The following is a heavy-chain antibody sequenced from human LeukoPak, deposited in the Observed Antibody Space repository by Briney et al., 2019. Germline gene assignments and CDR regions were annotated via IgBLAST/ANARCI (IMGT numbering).Heavy chain of an antibody. D-gene: IGHD4-17*01. CDR2: MYSGGAT. J-gene: IGHJ4*02. CDR1: GVTVSSRY. V-gene: IGHV3-66*01. CDR3: ARDPSPFYGDYGY. Sequence: GGSLRLSCAASGVTVSSRYMSWVRQAPGQGLEWVSIMYSGGATDYADSVKGRFTISRDNSKNTLYLQMNSLRAEDTAVYYCARDPSPFYGDYGYWGQGTLVIVSS.